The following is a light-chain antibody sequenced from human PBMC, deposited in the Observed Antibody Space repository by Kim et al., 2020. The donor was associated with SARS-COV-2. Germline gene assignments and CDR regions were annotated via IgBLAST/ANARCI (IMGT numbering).Light chain of an antibody. V-gene: IGKV3-20*01. CDR2: GAS. J-gene: IGKJ4*01. Sequence: EVVLTQSPGTLSLSPGERVTLSCRASQSLRSRYLAWYQQKPGQAPRLLIFGASARATGIPDRFSGSGSGTDFTLTISRLEPADFAVYYCQQYESSPHTFGGGTKLEI. CDR1: QSLRSRY. CDR3: QQYESSPHT.